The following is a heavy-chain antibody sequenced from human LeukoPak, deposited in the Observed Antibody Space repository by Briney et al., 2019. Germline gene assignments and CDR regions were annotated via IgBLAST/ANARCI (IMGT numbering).Heavy chain of an antibody. D-gene: IGHD3/OR15-3a*01. CDR1: GFTFDDYA. CDR3: ARVPRGGWTYYFGY. Sequence: GGSLRLSCAASGFTFDDYAMHWVRQAPGKGLEWVSLISGGGGSSYYPDSVKGRFTISRDNSKNSLYLQMNSLRAEDTAVYYCARVPRGGWTYYFGYWGQGTLVTVSS. CDR2: ISGGGGSS. J-gene: IGHJ4*02. V-gene: IGHV3-43*02.